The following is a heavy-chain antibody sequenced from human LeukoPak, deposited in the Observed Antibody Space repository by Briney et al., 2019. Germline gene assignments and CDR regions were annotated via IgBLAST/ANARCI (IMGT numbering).Heavy chain of an antibody. V-gene: IGHV4-30-4*08. D-gene: IGHD3-22*01. Sequence: SETLSLTCTVSGGSISSGDYYWSWIRQPPGTGMEWIGYIYYSGSTYYNPSLKSRVSISVDTSKNQFSLKLSSVTAADTAVYYCAREGQYYYDSSGLGDAFDIWGQGTMVTVSS. CDR2: IYYSGST. CDR3: AREGQYYYDSSGLGDAFDI. J-gene: IGHJ3*02. CDR1: GGSISSGDYY.